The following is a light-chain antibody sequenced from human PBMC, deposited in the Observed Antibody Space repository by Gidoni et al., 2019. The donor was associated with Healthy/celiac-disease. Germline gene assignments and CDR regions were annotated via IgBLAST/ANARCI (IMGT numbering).Light chain of an antibody. V-gene: IGKV1-39*01. CDR3: QQSYSTPRT. CDR1: QSISSY. CDR2: AAS. J-gene: IGKJ1*01. Sequence: DIKMTQAPSSLSASVGDRVTITCRASQSISSYLNWYQQKTGKAPKLLIYAASSLQSGVPSRFSGSGSGTYFTLTISSLPPEYFATYYCQQSYSTPRTFGQGTKVEIK.